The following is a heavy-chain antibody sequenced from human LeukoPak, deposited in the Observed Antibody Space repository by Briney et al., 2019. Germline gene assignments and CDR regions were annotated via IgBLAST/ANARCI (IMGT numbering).Heavy chain of an antibody. V-gene: IGHV4-4*07. CDR1: GGSISSYY. CDR3: AKGADWRFDP. J-gene: IGHJ5*02. D-gene: IGHD1-1*01. CDR2: IYSSGST. Sequence: PSETLSLTCTVSGGSISSYYWSWIRQPAGKGLEWIGRIYSSGSTNYNPSLESRITMSVDKSKSQFSLNLSSVTAADTAVYYCAKGADWRFDPWGQGTLVTVSS.